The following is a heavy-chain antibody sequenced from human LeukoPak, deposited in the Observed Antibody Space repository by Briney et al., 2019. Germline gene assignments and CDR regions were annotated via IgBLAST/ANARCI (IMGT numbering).Heavy chain of an antibody. CDR1: GGSISSGSYY. CDR2: INHSGST. J-gene: IGHJ4*02. Sequence: SETLSLTCTVSGGSISSGSYYWSWIRQPPGKGLEWIGEINHSGSTNYNPSLKSRVTISVDTSKNQFSLKLSSVTAADTAVYYCARHSALALWYFDYWGQGTLVTVSS. V-gene: IGHV4-39*01. D-gene: IGHD2-15*01. CDR3: ARHSALALWYFDY.